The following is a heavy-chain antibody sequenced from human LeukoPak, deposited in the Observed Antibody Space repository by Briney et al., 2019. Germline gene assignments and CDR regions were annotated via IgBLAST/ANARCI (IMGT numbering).Heavy chain of an antibody. J-gene: IGHJ4*02. CDR2: IRSKSNGGTT. D-gene: IGHD5-12*01. Sequence: GGSLRLSCAASGFPFSSYWMSWVRQAPGKGLEWVGFIRSKSNGGTTHYAASVEGRFTISRDDSNSIAYLQMNSLKTEDTAVYYCVRDYRYAGHESVYWGQGTLVTVSS. V-gene: IGHV3-49*04. CDR1: GFPFSSYW. CDR3: VRDYRYAGHESVY.